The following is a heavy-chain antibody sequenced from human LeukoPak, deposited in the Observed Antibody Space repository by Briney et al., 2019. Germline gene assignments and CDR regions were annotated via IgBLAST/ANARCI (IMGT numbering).Heavy chain of an antibody. Sequence: SVKVSCKASGGTFSSYAISRVRQAPGQGLEWMGGIIPIFGTANYAQKFQGRVTITADKSTSTAYMELSSLRSEDTAVYYCARMWSYYYGSGSPNWFDPWGQGTLVTVSS. V-gene: IGHV1-69*06. CDR2: IIPIFGTA. J-gene: IGHJ5*02. CDR1: GGTFSSYA. D-gene: IGHD3-10*01. CDR3: ARMWSYYYGSGSPNWFDP.